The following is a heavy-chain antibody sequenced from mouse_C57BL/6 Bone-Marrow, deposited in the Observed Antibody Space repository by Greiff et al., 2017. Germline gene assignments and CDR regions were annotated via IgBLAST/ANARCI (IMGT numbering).Heavy chain of an antibody. D-gene: IGHD1-1*01. V-gene: IGHV1-54*01. CDR2: INPGSGGT. CDR3: VIYYYGLFYAMDY. CDR1: GYAFTNYL. Sequence: QVQLKASGAELVRPGTSVKVSCKASGYAFTNYLIEWVKQRPGQGLEWIGVINPGSGGTNYNEKFKGKATLTADKSSSTAYMQLSSLTSEDSAVYFCVIYYYGLFYAMDYWGQGTSVTVSS. J-gene: IGHJ4*01.